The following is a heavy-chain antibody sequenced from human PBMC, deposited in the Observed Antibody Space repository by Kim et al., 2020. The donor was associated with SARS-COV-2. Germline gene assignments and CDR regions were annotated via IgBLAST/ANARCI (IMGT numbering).Heavy chain of an antibody. CDR3: ARVPISWFGEYSSDY. D-gene: IGHD3-10*01. Sequence: GGSLRLSCAASGFTFSSYSMNWVRQAPGKGLEWVSYISSSSSTIYYADSVKGRFTISRDNAKNSLYLQMNSLRDEDTAVYYCARVPISWFGEYSSDYWGQGTLVNVSS. J-gene: IGHJ4*02. CDR1: GFTFSSYS. CDR2: ISSSSSTI. V-gene: IGHV3-48*02.